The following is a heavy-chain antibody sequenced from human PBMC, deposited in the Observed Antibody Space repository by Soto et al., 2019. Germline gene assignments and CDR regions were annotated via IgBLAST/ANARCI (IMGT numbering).Heavy chain of an antibody. V-gene: IGHV1-69*02. D-gene: IGHD2-15*01. J-gene: IGHJ5*02. Sequence: QVQLVQSGAEVKKPGSSVKVSCKASGGTFSSSTISWVRQAPGQGLEWMGRILPIRGIANYEQKFQGRVTVTADKSTSTAYMELSSLRSEDTAVYYWASVVVGGDWFDPWGQGTLVTVSS. CDR1: GGTFSSST. CDR2: ILPIRGIA. CDR3: ASVVVGGDWFDP.